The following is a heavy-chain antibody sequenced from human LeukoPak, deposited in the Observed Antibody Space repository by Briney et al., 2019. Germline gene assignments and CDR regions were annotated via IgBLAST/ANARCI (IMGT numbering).Heavy chain of an antibody. Sequence: ASVKVSCKASGYTFTRYVISWVRQAPGQGLEWMGWISAYNGNTNYAQKLQGRVTMTTDTSTSTAYMELRSLRSDDTAVYYCARVIITIFGVVTEPVDYWGQGTLVTVSS. CDR1: GYTFTRYV. J-gene: IGHJ4*02. V-gene: IGHV1-18*01. D-gene: IGHD3-3*01. CDR3: ARVIITIFGVVTEPVDY. CDR2: ISAYNGNT.